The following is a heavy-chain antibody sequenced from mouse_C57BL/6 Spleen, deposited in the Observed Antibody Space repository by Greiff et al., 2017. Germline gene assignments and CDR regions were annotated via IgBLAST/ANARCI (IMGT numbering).Heavy chain of an antibody. CDR2: IYPGDGDT. Sequence: QVQLQQSGPELVKPGASVKISCKASGYAFSSSWMNWVKQRPGKGLEWIGRIYPGDGDTNYNGKFKGKATLTADKSSSTAYMQLSSLTSEDSAVYFCARGGSYYGYAMDYWGQGTSVTVSS. J-gene: IGHJ4*01. V-gene: IGHV1-82*01. D-gene: IGHD1-1*01. CDR3: ARGGSYYGYAMDY. CDR1: GYAFSSSW.